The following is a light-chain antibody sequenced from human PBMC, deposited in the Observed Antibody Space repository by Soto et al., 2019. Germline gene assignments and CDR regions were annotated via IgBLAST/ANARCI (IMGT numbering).Light chain of an antibody. Sequence: DIQMTQSPSTLSASVGDRVTITCRASQIISNWLAWYQQKPGKAPKVLIYKASSLETGVPSRFSGSGSWTEFTLTISSLQPDDFATYYCQQSNSYPFTFGPGTKVNIK. CDR1: QIISNW. CDR3: QQSNSYPFT. CDR2: KAS. V-gene: IGKV1-5*03. J-gene: IGKJ3*01.